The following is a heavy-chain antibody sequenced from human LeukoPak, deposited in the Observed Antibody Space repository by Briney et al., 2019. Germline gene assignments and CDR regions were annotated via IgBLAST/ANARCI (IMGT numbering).Heavy chain of an antibody. CDR3: ARDWPTIAAAGTIPEYFQH. Sequence: PGGSLRLSCAASGFTFSSYSMNWVRQAPGKGLEWVSSISSSSSYIYYADSVKGRFTISSDNAKNSLYLQMNSLRAEDTAVYYCARDWPTIAAAGTIPEYFQHWGQGTLVTVSS. J-gene: IGHJ1*01. CDR2: ISSSSSYI. D-gene: IGHD6-13*01. V-gene: IGHV3-21*01. CDR1: GFTFSSYS.